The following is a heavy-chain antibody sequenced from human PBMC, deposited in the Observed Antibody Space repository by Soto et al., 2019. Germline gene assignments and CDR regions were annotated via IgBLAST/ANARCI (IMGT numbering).Heavy chain of an antibody. CDR3: AKALVGSSSWFDY. J-gene: IGHJ4*02. Sequence: QVQLVESGGGVVQPGRSLRLSCAASGFTISSYGMHWVRQAPGKGLEWVAVISYDGSTKYYADSVKGRFTSSRDNSKNTLYLQMISLRTEDTAVYYCAKALVGSSSWFDYWGQGTLVTVSS. CDR1: GFTISSYG. CDR2: ISYDGSTK. D-gene: IGHD6-13*01. V-gene: IGHV3-30*18.